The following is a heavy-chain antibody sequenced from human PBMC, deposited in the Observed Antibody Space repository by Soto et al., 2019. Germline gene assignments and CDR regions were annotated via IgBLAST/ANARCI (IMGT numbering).Heavy chain of an antibody. V-gene: IGHV3-48*02. D-gene: IGHD3-3*01. CDR2: ISSSSSTI. Sequence: PGGALRHPWCGSGFTLRPYSNNLCRLAPGKGLEWVSYISSSSSTIYYADSVKGRFTISRDNAKNSLYLQMNSLRDEDTAVYYCARERAYYDFWRGTSFVPRCKGTLGTGSS. CDR3: ARERAYYDFWRGTSFVP. CDR1: GFTLRPYS. J-gene: IGHJ5*02.